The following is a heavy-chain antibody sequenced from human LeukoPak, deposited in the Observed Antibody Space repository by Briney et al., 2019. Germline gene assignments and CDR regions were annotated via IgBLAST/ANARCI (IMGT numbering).Heavy chain of an antibody. J-gene: IGHJ4*02. D-gene: IGHD5-12*01. V-gene: IGHV1-18*01. Sequence: ASVKVSCKASGYTFTNYGISRVRQAPGQGLEWMGWISGYNGNTNYAQKSQGRVTMTTDTSTNAAHMELRSLRSDDTAVYYCARDCGYQCLFDYWGQGTLVTVSS. CDR1: GYTFTNYG. CDR2: ISGYNGNT. CDR3: ARDCGYQCLFDY.